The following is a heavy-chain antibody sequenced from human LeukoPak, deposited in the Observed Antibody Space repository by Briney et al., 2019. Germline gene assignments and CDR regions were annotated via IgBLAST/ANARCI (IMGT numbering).Heavy chain of an antibody. CDR3: ARDHRILTHGMDV. CDR2: INPSGGST. V-gene: IGHV1-46*01. D-gene: IGHD2-21*01. Sequence: ASVKVSCKASGYTFTSYYMHWVRQAPGQGLEWMGIINPSGGSTSYAQKFQGRVTTTRDTSTSTVYMELSSLRSEDTAVYYCARDHRILTHGMDVWGQGTTVTVSS. J-gene: IGHJ6*02. CDR1: GYTFTSYY.